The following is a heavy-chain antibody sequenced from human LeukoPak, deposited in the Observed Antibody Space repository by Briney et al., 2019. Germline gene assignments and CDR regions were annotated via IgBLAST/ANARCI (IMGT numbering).Heavy chain of an antibody. V-gene: IGHV4-59*01. CDR1: GGSISSYY. CDR2: IYYSGST. J-gene: IGHJ4*02. Sequence: SETLSLTCTVSGGSISSYYWSWIRQPPGKGLEWIGYIYYSGSTNYNPSLKSRVTISVDTSKNQFSLKLSSVTAADTAVYYCARDLRRSSDYWGQGTLVTVSS. CDR3: ARDLRRSSDY.